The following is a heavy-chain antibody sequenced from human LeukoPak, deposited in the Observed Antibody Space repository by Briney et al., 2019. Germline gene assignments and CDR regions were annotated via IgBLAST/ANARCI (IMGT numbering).Heavy chain of an antibody. J-gene: IGHJ4*02. D-gene: IGHD3-10*01. CDR1: GYTFTSSD. CDR3: ATALIVRGVNKYYFDY. V-gene: IGHV1-8*01. CDR2: MNPNSGNT. Sequence: ASVKVSCKASGYTFTSSDINWVQQATGQGLEWMGWMNPNSGNTAYAQKIQGRVTMTRNTSITTAYMELSSLISEDTAVYYCATALIVRGVNKYYFDYWGQGTLVTVSS.